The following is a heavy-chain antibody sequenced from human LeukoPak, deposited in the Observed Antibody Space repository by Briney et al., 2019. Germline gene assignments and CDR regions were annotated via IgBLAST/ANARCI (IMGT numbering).Heavy chain of an antibody. CDR1: GFTFSTYA. J-gene: IGHJ5*02. V-gene: IGHV3-23*01. CDR2: ISGSGDNT. Sequence: PGGSLRLSCAVSGFTFSTYAMSWVRQAPGKGLEWVSVISGSGDNTYYADSVKGRFTISRDNFKNTLYLQINSLRAEDTALYYCTKRPSTDGYNSWGQGTLVTVSS. D-gene: IGHD5-24*01. CDR3: TKRPSTDGYNS.